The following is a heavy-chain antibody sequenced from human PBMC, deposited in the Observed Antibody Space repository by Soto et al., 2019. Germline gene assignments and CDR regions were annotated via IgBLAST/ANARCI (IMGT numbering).Heavy chain of an antibody. Sequence: PSETLSLTCTVSGGSISSYYWSWIRQPPGKGLEWIGYIYYSGSTNYSPSLKSRVTISVDTSKNQFSLKLSSVTAADTAVYYCARRYGDCFDYWGQGTLVTVSS. V-gene: IGHV4-59*08. CDR2: IYYSGST. D-gene: IGHD4-17*01. J-gene: IGHJ4*02. CDR3: ARRYGDCFDY. CDR1: GGSISSYY.